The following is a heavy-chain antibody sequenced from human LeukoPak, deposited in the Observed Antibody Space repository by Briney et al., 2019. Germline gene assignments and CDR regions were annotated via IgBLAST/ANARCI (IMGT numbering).Heavy chain of an antibody. Sequence: RSSETLSLTCAVSGGSISSGGYSWSWIRQPPGKGLEWIGYIYHSGSTYYNPSLKSRVTISVGRSKNQFSLKLSSVTAADTAVYYCARGRCSGGSCDHWYFDLWGRGTLVTVSS. CDR3: ARGRCSGGSCDHWYFDL. CDR2: IYHSGST. D-gene: IGHD2-15*01. J-gene: IGHJ2*01. CDR1: GGSISSGGYS. V-gene: IGHV4-30-2*01.